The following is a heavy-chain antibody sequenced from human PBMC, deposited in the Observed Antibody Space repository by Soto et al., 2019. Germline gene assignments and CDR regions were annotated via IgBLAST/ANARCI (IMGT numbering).Heavy chain of an antibody. D-gene: IGHD3-22*01. CDR2: RYYSGNT. CDR3: ARGGYDTSGQTFIGWGPDC. CDR1: GVSITSGSYY. V-gene: IGHV4-30-4*01. Sequence: HVPLQESGPGPVTPSQTLSLSCTVSGVSITSGSYYWTWVRQSPGKGLEWIGYRYYSGNTYYNPSLNSRASISVDTSKNHFFLKLTSVTAADTAVYFCARGGYDTSGQTFIGWGPDCWGQGTLVTVS. J-gene: IGHJ4*02.